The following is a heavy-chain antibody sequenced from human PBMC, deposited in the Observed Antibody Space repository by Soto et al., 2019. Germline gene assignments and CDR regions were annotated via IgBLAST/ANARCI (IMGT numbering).Heavy chain of an antibody. J-gene: IGHJ6*02. Sequence: GASVKVSCKASGYTFTSYGISWVRQAPGQGLELMGWISAYNGNTNYAQKLQGRVTMTTDTSTSTAYMELRSLRSDDTAVYYCARDLRAVVTPVDYYYYGMDVWGQGTTVTVSS. CDR3: ARDLRAVVTPVDYYYYGMDV. CDR1: GYTFTSYG. V-gene: IGHV1-18*01. D-gene: IGHD2-21*02. CDR2: ISAYNGNT.